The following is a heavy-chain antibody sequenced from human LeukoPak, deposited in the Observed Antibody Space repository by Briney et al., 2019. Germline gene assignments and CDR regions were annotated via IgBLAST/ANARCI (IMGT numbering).Heavy chain of an antibody. CDR3: ATGSPGIAAAAGARNY. Sequence: PGGSLRLSCAASGFTVGNNQMTWVRQASGKGLEWVSLVSSGGTTRYADFGKGSFTISRDNSKNTLYLQMNSLRAEDTAVYHCATGSPGIAAAAGARNYWGQGTLVTVSS. CDR1: GFTVGNNQ. D-gene: IGHD6-25*01. J-gene: IGHJ4*02. CDR2: VSSGGTT. V-gene: IGHV3-66*01.